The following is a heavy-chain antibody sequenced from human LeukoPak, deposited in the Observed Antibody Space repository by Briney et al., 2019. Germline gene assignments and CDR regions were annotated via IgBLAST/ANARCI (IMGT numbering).Heavy chain of an antibody. D-gene: IGHD3-22*01. J-gene: IGHJ4*02. Sequence: PSETLSLTCTVSGNSISSGYYWGWIRQPPGKGLEWIGSIYHSGRTYYNPSLKSRVTISVDTSKNQFSLKLSSVTAADTAVYYCARVESTYYYDSSGYSFDYWGQGTLVTVSS. CDR3: ARVESTYYYDSSGYSFDY. V-gene: IGHV4-38-2*02. CDR2: IYHSGRT. CDR1: GNSISSGYY.